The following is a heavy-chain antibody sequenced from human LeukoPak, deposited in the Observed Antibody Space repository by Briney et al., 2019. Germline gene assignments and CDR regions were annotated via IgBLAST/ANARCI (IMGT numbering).Heavy chain of an antibody. D-gene: IGHD2-2*01. Sequence: GGSLRLSCAASGFTFSSYSMNWVRQAPGKGLEWVSSISSSSSYIYYADSVKGRFTISRDNAKNSLYLQMNSLRAEDTAVYYCARDGGYCSSTSCQYYYYYYGMDVWGQGTTVTVSS. CDR2: ISSSSSYI. J-gene: IGHJ6*02. V-gene: IGHV3-21*01. CDR3: ARDGGYCSSTSCQYYYYYYGMDV. CDR1: GFTFSSYS.